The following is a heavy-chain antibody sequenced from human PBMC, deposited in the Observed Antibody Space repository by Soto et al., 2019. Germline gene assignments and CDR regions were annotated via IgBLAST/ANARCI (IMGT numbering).Heavy chain of an antibody. D-gene: IGHD3-16*01. CDR3: ARGGAGYYYGMDV. CDR1: GFIFSSYG. Sequence: QVQLVESGGGVVQPGRSLRLSCAASGFIFSSYGMHWVRQAPGKGLEWVAIIWYDGSNKYYADSVKGRFTISRDNSKNKLYLQMNSLRVEDTAVYYCARGGAGYYYGMDVWGQGTTVTVSS. J-gene: IGHJ6*02. V-gene: IGHV3-33*01. CDR2: IWYDGSNK.